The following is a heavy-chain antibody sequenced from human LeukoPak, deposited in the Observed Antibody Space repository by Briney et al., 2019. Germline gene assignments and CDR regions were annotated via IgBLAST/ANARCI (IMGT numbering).Heavy chain of an antibody. J-gene: IGHJ1*01. CDR1: GYTFTSYG. CDR2: ISAYNGNT. V-gene: IGHV1-18*01. Sequence: ASVKVSCKASGYTFTSYGISWVRQAPGQGLEWMGWISAYNGNTDYAQKLQGRVTMTTDTSTSTAYMELRSLRSDDTAVYYCARGSSSWYSGDFQHWGQGTLVTVSS. D-gene: IGHD6-13*01. CDR3: ARGSSSWYSGDFQH.